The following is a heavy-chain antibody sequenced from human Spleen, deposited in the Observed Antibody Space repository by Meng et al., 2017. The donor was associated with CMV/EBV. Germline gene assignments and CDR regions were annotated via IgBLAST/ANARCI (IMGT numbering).Heavy chain of an antibody. V-gene: IGHV4-30-4*08. CDR2: IYYSGST. D-gene: IGHD3-10*01. Sequence: SGPGLGTTPQPLSLTGTVSGGSISMGDYYWSWIRQPPGKGLEWIGYIYYSGSTYYNPSLKSRVTISVDTSKNQFSLKLSSVTAADTAVYYCARALLWFGELNDYWGQGTLVTVSS. J-gene: IGHJ4*02. CDR1: GGSISMGDYY. CDR3: ARALLWFGELNDY.